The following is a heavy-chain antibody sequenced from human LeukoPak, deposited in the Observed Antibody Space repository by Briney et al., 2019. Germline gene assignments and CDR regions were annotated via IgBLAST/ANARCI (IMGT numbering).Heavy chain of an antibody. V-gene: IGHV3-23*01. D-gene: IGHD1-26*01. Sequence: PGGSLRLSCAASGFTFSSYAIIWVRQAPGKGLEWVSASGRGGSTYYTDSVKGRFTISRDISKNTLYLQMNSLRAEDTAVYYCAKGGRSGGFYHDYFDYWGQGTLVTVSS. CDR1: GFTFSSYA. J-gene: IGHJ4*02. CDR3: AKGGRSGGFYHDYFDY. CDR2: SGRGGST.